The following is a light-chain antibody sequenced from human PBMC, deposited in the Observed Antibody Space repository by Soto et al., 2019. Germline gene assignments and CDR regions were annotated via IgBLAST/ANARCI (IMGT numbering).Light chain of an antibody. V-gene: IGKV3D-20*02. CDR3: QQRLNWQVT. J-gene: IGKJ5*01. CDR1: QSFGSSY. CDR2: DAS. Sequence: EIVLTQSPGTLSLSPGERATLSCRASQSFGSSYLAWYQQKPVQAPRLLIYDASNRATGIPARFSGSGSGTDFTLTISSLEPEDFAVYYCQQRLNWQVTFGQGTRLEI.